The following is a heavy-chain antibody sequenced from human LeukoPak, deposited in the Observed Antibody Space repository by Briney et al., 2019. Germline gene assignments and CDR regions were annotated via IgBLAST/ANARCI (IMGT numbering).Heavy chain of an antibody. J-gene: IGHJ3*02. CDR3: ARDGRCSGGSCYSEAFDI. CDR2: FIPILGTA. Sequence: ASVKVSCKASGGTFSSYAISWVRQAPGQGLEWMGGFIPILGTAKYAQKLQGRVTITADESTSTGYMELSSLRSDDTAVYYCARDGRCSGGSCYSEAFDIWGQGTMVTVSS. V-gene: IGHV1-69*13. D-gene: IGHD2-15*01. CDR1: GGTFSSYA.